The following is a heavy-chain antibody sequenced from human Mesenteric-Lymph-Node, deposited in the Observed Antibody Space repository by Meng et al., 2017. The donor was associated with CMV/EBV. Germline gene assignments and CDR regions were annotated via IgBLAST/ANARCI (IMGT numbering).Heavy chain of an antibody. CDR1: GFTFSSYD. J-gene: IGHJ6*02. V-gene: IGHV3-13*01. CDR2: IGTAGDT. CDR3: ARANLGNFGYYYGMDV. Sequence: GESLKISCAASGFTFSSYDMHWVRQATGKGLEWVSAIGTAGDTYYPGSVKGRFTISRENAKNSLYLQMNSLRAGDTAVYYCARANLGNFGYYYGMDVWGQGTTVTVSS. D-gene: IGHD3-10*01.